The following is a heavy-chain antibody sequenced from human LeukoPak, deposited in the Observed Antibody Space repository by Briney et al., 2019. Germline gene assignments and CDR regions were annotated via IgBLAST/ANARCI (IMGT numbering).Heavy chain of an antibody. CDR1: GGTFSSYA. J-gene: IGHJ4*02. CDR3: ARLAVTTFLDY. Sequence: SVKVSCKASGGTFSSYAISWVRQAPGQGLEWMGRIIPIFGIANYAQKFQGRVTITADKSTSTAYMELSSLRSKDTAVYYCARLAVTTFLDYWGQGTLVTVSS. CDR2: IIPIFGIA. V-gene: IGHV1-69*04. D-gene: IGHD4-17*01.